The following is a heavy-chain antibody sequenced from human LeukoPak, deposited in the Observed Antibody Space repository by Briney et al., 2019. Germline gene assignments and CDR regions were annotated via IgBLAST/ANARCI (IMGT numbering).Heavy chain of an antibody. CDR3: AKVWVEMATIGLADY. J-gene: IGHJ4*02. CDR2: ISGSGGST. Sequence: GGSLRLSCAASGFTFSSYEMNWVRQAPGKGLEWVSAISGSGGSTYYADSVKGRFTISRDNSKNTLYLQMNSLRAEDTAVYYCAKVWVEMATIGLADYWGQGTLVTVSS. CDR1: GFTFSSYE. D-gene: IGHD5-24*01. V-gene: IGHV3-23*01.